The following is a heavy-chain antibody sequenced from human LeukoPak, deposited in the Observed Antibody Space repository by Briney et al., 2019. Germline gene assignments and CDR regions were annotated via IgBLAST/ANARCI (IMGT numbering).Heavy chain of an antibody. CDR3: ASEPLEMATITGRAFDI. Sequence: PGGSLRLSCAASGFTFSDYYMSWIRQAPGKGLEWVSYISSSGSTIYYADSVKGRFTISRDNAKNSLYLQMNSLRAEDTAVYYCASEPLEMATITGRAFDIWGQGTMVTVSS. CDR1: GFTFSDYY. CDR2: ISSSGSTI. J-gene: IGHJ3*02. V-gene: IGHV3-11*01. D-gene: IGHD5-24*01.